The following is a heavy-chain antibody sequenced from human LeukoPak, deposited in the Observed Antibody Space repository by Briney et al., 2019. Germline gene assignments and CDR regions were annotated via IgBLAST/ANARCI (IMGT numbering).Heavy chain of an antibody. CDR1: GFTVCSIY. J-gene: IGHJ4*02. CDR3: ARDRDTREGPYDY. CDR2: IYSGGST. V-gene: IGHV3-53*01. Sequence: PGGSLRLSCAASGFTVCSIYMSWVRQAPGKGLEWGSVIYSGGSTYYADSVKGRFIISRDNSKNTLYLQMNSVRAEDTAVYYCARDRDTREGPYDYWGQGTLVTVSS. D-gene: IGHD5-24*01.